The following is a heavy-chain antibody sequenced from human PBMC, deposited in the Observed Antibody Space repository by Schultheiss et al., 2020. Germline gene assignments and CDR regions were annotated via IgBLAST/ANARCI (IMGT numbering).Heavy chain of an antibody. CDR3: ASQARPFDY. CDR1: GFTVSSNY. Sequence: GGSLRLSCAASGFTVSSNYMSWVRQAPGKGLEWVSAISGSGGSTYYADSVKGRFTISRDNSKNTVYLQMNSLRAEDTAVYYCASQARPFDYWGQGTLVTVSS. D-gene: IGHD6-6*01. CDR2: ISGSGGST. V-gene: IGHV3-23*01. J-gene: IGHJ4*02.